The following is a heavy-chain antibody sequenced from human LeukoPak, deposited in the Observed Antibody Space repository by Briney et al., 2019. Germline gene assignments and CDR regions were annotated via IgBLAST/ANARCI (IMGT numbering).Heavy chain of an antibody. CDR3: ARDRGIFTRYYYAMDV. CDR2: ISSSGTTI. J-gene: IGHJ6*02. CDR1: GITFSSAE. D-gene: IGHD2-15*01. Sequence: GGSLRLSCVASGITFSSAEMNWVRQAPGKGLEWISYISSSGTTIHYADSVKGRFTVSRDNGEHSLYLQMCSLRAEDTAVYYCARDRGIFTRYYYAMDVWGQGTTVTVSS. V-gene: IGHV3-48*03.